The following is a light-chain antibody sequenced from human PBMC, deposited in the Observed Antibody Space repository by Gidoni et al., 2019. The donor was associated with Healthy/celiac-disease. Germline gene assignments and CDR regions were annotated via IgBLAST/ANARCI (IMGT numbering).Light chain of an antibody. J-gene: IGKJ4*01. CDR1: QSVSSSY. CDR3: QQYGSSPPGLT. Sequence: IVLPQSPGTLSLSPGERATLSCRASQSVSSSYLAWYQQKPGRSPRLRIYGASSRATGIPDRFSGSGSGTDFTLTISRREPEDFAVYYCQQYGSSPPGLTFGGGTKVEIK. V-gene: IGKV3-20*01. CDR2: GAS.